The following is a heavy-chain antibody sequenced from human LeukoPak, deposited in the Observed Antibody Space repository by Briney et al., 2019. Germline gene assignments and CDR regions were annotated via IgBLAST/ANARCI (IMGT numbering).Heavy chain of an antibody. J-gene: IGHJ4*02. Sequence: GSLRPSCAASGFTVSDNYMSWVRQAPGKGLEWVSVIYSGGSTYYADSVKGRFTISRDNSKNTVYLQMNSLRAEDTAVYYCARDPGYDYGYDYWGQGTLVTVSS. D-gene: IGHD5-18*01. V-gene: IGHV3-66*01. CDR3: ARDPGYDYGYDY. CDR2: IYSGGST. CDR1: GFTVSDNY.